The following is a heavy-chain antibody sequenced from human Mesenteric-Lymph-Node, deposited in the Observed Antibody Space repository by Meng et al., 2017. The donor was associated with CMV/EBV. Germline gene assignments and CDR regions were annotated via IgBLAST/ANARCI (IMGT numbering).Heavy chain of an antibody. CDR1: GYTFRDYY. D-gene: IGHD3-3*01. Sequence: ASVKVSCKASGYTFRDYYMHWVRQAPGQGLEWMGWINPSSGGTKYAQKFQGWVTLTSDTSISTAYIELSSLRSEDTAVYYCARGRRLRFLEWLPGDWGQGTLVTVSS. V-gene: IGHV1-2*04. CDR2: INPSSGGT. J-gene: IGHJ4*02. CDR3: ARGRRLRFLEWLPGD.